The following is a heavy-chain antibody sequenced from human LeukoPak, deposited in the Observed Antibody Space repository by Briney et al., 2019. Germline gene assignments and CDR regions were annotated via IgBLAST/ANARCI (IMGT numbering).Heavy chain of an antibody. CDR3: ARDLPEDNGAIAMLLGVRFHRLTYFDY. Sequence: KPSETLSLACTVSGGSISSYYWSWIRQPAGKGLEWIGRIYTSGSTNYNPSLKSRVTMSVDTSKNQFSLKLSSVTAADTAVYYCARDLPEDNGAIAMLLGVRFHRLTYFDYWGQGTLVTVSS. CDR2: IYTSGST. V-gene: IGHV4-4*07. J-gene: IGHJ4*02. D-gene: IGHD3-10*01. CDR1: GGSISSYY.